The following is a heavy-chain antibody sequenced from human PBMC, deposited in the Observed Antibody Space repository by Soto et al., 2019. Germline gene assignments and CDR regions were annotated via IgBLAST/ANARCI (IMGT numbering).Heavy chain of an antibody. CDR3: ARRYRWELLRGGNWFDP. Sequence: SETLSLTCTVSGGSISSSSYYWGWIRQPPGKGLEWIGSIYYSGSTYYNPSLKSRVTISVDTSKNQFSLKLSSVTAADTAVYYCARRYRWELLRGGNWFDPWGQGTLVTVSS. CDR2: IYYSGST. V-gene: IGHV4-39*01. CDR1: GGSISSSSYY. D-gene: IGHD1-26*01. J-gene: IGHJ5*02.